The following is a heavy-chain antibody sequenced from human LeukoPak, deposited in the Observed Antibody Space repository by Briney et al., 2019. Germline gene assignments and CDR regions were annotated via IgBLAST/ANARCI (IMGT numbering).Heavy chain of an antibody. CDR3: ARDYGDDVDY. J-gene: IGHJ4*02. V-gene: IGHV4-34*01. D-gene: IGHD4-17*01. Sequence: PSETLSLTCAVDGGSFSGYYLSWIHQPPPKGLEWIGEINHSGSTNYNPSLKSRVTISVDTSKNQFSLKLSSVTAADTAVYYCARDYGDDVDYWGQGTLVTVSS. CDR2: INHSGST. CDR1: GGSFSGYY.